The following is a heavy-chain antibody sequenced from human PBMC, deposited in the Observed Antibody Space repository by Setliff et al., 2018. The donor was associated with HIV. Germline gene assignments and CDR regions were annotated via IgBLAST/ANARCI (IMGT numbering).Heavy chain of an antibody. J-gene: IGHJ6*02. CDR2: IYSGST. D-gene: IGHD6-19*01. CDR3: ARDRSSGWYYYYYGMDV. Sequence: SETLSLTCTVSGDSISSYYWSWIRQPAGKGLEWIGRIYSGSTNYNPSLKSRVTMSVDTSKNQFSLKLSSVTAADTAVYYCARDRSSGWYYYYYGMDVWGQGTTVTSP. CDR1: GDSISSYY. V-gene: IGHV4-4*07.